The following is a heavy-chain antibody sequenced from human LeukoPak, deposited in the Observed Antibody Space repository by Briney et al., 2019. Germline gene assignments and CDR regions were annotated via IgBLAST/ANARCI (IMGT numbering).Heavy chain of an antibody. CDR1: GGSFSSYY. CDR2: ITHSGNT. J-gene: IGHJ5*02. CDR3: ARGNIPGYGDYHNWFDP. V-gene: IGHV4-34*01. D-gene: IGHD4-17*01. Sequence: SETLSLTCAVYGGSFSSYYWSWIRQPPGKGLEWIGKITHSGNTNYNPSLKSRVAISVHTSKNQFSLNLTSVTAADTAVYYCARGNIPGYGDYHNWFDPWGQGTPVTVSS.